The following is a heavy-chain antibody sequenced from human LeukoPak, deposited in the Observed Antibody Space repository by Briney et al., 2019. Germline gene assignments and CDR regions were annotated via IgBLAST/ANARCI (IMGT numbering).Heavy chain of an antibody. D-gene: IGHD1-26*01. CDR1: GYTFTGYY. J-gene: IGHJ3*02. Sequence: GASVKVSCKASGYTFTGYYMHWVRQAPGQGLEWMGWINPNSGGTNYAQKFQGRVTMTRDTSISTAYMELSRLRSDDTAVYYCARARGPGARRDDAFDIWGQGTMVTVSS. V-gene: IGHV1-2*02. CDR2: INPNSGGT. CDR3: ARARGPGARRDDAFDI.